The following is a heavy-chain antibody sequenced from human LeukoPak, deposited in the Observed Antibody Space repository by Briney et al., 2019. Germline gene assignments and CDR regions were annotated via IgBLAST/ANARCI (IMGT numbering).Heavy chain of an antibody. Sequence: PGGSLRLSCAASGFTFSDYYMSWIRQAPGKGLEWVSYISSSGSTIYYADSVTGRFTISRDNSRNTLYLQMNSLRGDDTAVYYCAKDVGKWESLHFFDYWGQGTLVTVSS. V-gene: IGHV3-11*01. J-gene: IGHJ4*02. CDR1: GFTFSDYY. CDR3: AKDVGKWESLHFFDY. D-gene: IGHD1-26*01. CDR2: ISSSGSTI.